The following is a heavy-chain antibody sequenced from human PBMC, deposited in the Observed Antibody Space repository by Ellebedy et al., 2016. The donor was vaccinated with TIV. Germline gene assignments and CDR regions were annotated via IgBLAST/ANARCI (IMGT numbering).Heavy chain of an antibody. J-gene: IGHJ4*02. CDR1: GFTFSSYW. Sequence: GGSLRLXCAASGFTFSSYWMNWVRQAPGKGLEWVANIKQDGSEKYYVDSVKGRFTISRDNAKNSLYLQMNSLRAEDTAVYYCARDSGWFGEFAFCFDCWGQGTLVTVSS. CDR2: IKQDGSEK. V-gene: IGHV3-7*01. CDR3: ARDSGWFGEFAFCFDC. D-gene: IGHD3-10*01.